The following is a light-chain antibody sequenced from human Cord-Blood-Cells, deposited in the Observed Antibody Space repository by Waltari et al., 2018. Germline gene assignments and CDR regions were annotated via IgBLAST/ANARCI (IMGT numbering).Light chain of an antibody. CDR3: AAWDDSLSGWV. J-gene: IGLJ3*02. Sequence: QSVRTQPPSASGTPCPRVTISCFGSSSNIGSNYVYWHQQLPGTDRKLLIYSNKQLPSGVPDRFSGSKYGTAASQAISGLRSEDEADYYCAAWDDSLSGWVFGGGTKLTVL. CDR2: SNK. CDR1: SSNIGSNY. V-gene: IGLV1-47*02.